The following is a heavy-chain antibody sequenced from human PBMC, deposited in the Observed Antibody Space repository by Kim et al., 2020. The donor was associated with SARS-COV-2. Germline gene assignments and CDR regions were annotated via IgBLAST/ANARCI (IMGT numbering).Heavy chain of an antibody. CDR3: AKDPLTYYYDSSGYYFDY. J-gene: IGHJ4*02. D-gene: IGHD3-22*01. Sequence: GGSLRLSCAASGFTFSSYAMSWVRQAPGKGLEWVSAISGSGGSTYYADSVKGRFTISRDNSKNTLYLQMNSLRAEDTAVYYCAKDPLTYYYDSSGYYFDYWGQGTLVTVSS. CDR2: ISGSGGST. V-gene: IGHV3-23*01. CDR1: GFTFSSYA.